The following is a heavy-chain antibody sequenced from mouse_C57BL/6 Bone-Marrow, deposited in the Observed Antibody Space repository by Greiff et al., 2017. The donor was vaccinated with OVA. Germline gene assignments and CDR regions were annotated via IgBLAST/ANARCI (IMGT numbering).Heavy chain of an antibody. CDR3: ARGDGYYVSPYFDY. CDR1: GYAFSSYW. V-gene: IGHV1-80*01. CDR2: IYPGDGDP. J-gene: IGHJ2*01. Sequence: VQLQQSGAELVKPGASVKISCKAPGYAFSSYWMNWVKQRPGKGLEWIGQIYPGDGDPTYNGKFKGKATLTADKSTTTAYVQPSSLTSEDSAVYFGARGDGYYVSPYFDYWGQGTTLTVSS. D-gene: IGHD2-3*01.